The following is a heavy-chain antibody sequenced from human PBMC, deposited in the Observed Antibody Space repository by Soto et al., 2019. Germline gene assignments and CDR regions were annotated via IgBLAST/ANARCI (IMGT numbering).Heavy chain of an antibody. Sequence: SETLSLTCTVSGGTISSSSCHWGWIRQPPGKGLEWIARIKHSGTTYYNPSLKSRITISVDKSSNQFALKLSSVTAADTALYYCARVYGSGTYWLDYWGQGISVTVSS. CDR3: ARVYGSGTYWLDY. J-gene: IGHJ4*02. V-gene: IGHV4-39*06. D-gene: IGHD3-10*01. CDR2: IKHSGTT. CDR1: GGTISSSSCH.